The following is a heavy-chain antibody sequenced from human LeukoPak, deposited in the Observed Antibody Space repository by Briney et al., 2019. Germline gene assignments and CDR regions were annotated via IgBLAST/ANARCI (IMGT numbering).Heavy chain of an antibody. D-gene: IGHD2-21*02. Sequence: SQTLSLTCAISGDSVSSNSAAWNWIRQSPSRGLEWLGRTYYRSKWYNDYAVSVKSRITITPDTSRNQFSLKLTSVTAADTTVYYCARGSKVVTTIPRPGWYFDLWGRGTLVTVSS. CDR2: TYYRSKWYN. CDR1: GDSVSSNSAA. CDR3: ARGSKVVTTIPRPGWYFDL. J-gene: IGHJ2*01. V-gene: IGHV6-1*01.